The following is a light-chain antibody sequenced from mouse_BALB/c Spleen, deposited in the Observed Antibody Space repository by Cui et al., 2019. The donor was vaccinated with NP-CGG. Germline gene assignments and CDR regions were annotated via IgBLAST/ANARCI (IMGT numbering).Light chain of an antibody. CDR1: IGAVTTSNY. J-gene: IGLJ1*01. CDR2: GTN. Sequence: QAVVVPKSAVTTSPGETVTLTCRSSIGAVTTSNYANWVQEKPDHLFTGLIGGTNNRVPGVPARFSGSLIGDKAALTITGAQTEDEAIYFCALWYSNHWVFGGGTKLTVL. CDR3: ALWYSNHWV. V-gene: IGLV1*01.